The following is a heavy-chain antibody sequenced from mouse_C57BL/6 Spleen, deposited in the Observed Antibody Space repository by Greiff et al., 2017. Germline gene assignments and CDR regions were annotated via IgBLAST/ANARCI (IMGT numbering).Heavy chain of an antibody. CDR2: IYPGSGST. Sequence: VQLQQSGAELVKPGASVKMSCKASGYTFTSYWITWVKQRPGQGLEWIGDIYPGSGSTNYNEKFKSKATLTVDTSSSTAYMQLSSLTSEDSAVXYCARKDYYGSMFAYWGQGTLVTVSA. CDR1: GYTFTSYW. CDR3: ARKDYYGSMFAY. V-gene: IGHV1-55*01. J-gene: IGHJ3*01. D-gene: IGHD1-1*01.